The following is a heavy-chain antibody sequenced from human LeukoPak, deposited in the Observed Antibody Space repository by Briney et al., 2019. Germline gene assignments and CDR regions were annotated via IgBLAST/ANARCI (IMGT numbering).Heavy chain of an antibody. CDR3: ARALVGANSWFDP. Sequence: GGSLRLSCAVSGFSVSSSYMSWVRQAPGKGLECVSLIYSTGTTDYADSVKGRFTVSRHNSENTLYLQMNSLTDEDTAVYYCARALVGANSWFDPWGQGTLVTVPS. CDR2: IYSTGTT. CDR1: GFSVSSSY. V-gene: IGHV3-53*04. J-gene: IGHJ5*02. D-gene: IGHD1-26*01.